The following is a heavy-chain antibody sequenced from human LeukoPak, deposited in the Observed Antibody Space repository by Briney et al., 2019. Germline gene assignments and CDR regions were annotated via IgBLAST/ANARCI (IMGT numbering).Heavy chain of an antibody. D-gene: IGHD4-23*01. CDR2: INPNSGGT. CDR1: GYTFTGYY. Sequence: ASVKVSRKASGYTFTGYYMHWVRQAPGQGLEWMGRINPNSGGTNYAQKFQGRVTMTRDTSISTAYMELSRLRSDDTAVYYCARAQTDYGGNSGALRYWGQGTLVTVSS. J-gene: IGHJ4*02. V-gene: IGHV1-2*06. CDR3: ARAQTDYGGNSGALRY.